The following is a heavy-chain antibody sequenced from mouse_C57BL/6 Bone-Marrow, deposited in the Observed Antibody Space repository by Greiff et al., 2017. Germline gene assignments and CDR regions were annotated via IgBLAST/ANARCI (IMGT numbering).Heavy chain of an antibody. CDR2: IDPSDSYT. CDR3: ARRGKITTVVAHWYVDV. V-gene: IGHV1-69*01. D-gene: IGHD1-1*01. J-gene: IGHJ1*03. Sequence: QVQLQQPGAELVMPGASVKLSCKASGYTFTSYWMHWVKQRPGQGLEWIGEIDPSDSYTNYNQKFKGKSTLTVDKSSSTAYMQLSSLTSEDSAVYYCARRGKITTVVAHWYVDVWGTGTTVTVSS. CDR1: GYTFTSYW.